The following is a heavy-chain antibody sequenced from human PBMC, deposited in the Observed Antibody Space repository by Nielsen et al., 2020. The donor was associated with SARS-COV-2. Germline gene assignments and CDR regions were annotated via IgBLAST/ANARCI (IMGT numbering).Heavy chain of an antibody. D-gene: IGHD3-3*01. CDR3: ARDPRFWSGYYTPYYFDY. CDR1: GYTFTSYY. J-gene: IGHJ4*02. V-gene: IGHV1-46*01. CDR2: INPSGGST. Sequence: ASVKVSCKASGYTFTSYYMHWVRQAPGQGLEWMGIINPSGGSTRYAQKFQGRVTMTRDTSTSTVYMELSSLRSEDTAVYYCARDPRFWSGYYTPYYFDYWGQGTLVTVSS.